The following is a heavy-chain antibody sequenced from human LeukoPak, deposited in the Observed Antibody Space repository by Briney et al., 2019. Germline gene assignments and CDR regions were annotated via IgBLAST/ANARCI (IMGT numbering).Heavy chain of an antibody. CDR2: IYYSGST. Sequence: SETLSLTCTVSGDSLSSNSWSWIRQPPGKGLEWIGYIYYSGSTNYNPSLKSRVTISVDTSKNQFSLKLSSVTAADTAVYYCARFIAAAGIYYFDSWGQGTLFTVSS. V-gene: IGHV4-59*08. CDR3: ARFIAAAGIYYFDS. CDR1: GDSLSSNS. D-gene: IGHD6-13*01. J-gene: IGHJ4*02.